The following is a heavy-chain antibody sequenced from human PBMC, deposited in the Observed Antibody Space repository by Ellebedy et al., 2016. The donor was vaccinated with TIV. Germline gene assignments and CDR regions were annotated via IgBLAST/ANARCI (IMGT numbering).Heavy chain of an antibody. Sequence: SETLSLTXTVSGGSISSGGYYWSWIRQHPGKGLEWIGYIYYSGSTYYNPSLKSRVTISVDTSKNQFSLKLSSVTAADTAVYYCARGRGYSGYDLGPSFDYWGQGTLVTVSS. J-gene: IGHJ4*02. V-gene: IGHV4-30-4*08. CDR1: GGSISSGGYY. CDR2: IYYSGST. D-gene: IGHD5-12*01. CDR3: ARGRGYSGYDLGPSFDY.